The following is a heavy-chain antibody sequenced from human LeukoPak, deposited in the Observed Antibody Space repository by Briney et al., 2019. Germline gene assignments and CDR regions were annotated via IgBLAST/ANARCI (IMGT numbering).Heavy chain of an antibody. J-gene: IGHJ3*02. CDR1: GGTFSSYA. Sequence: EASVKVSCKASGGTFSSYATSWVRQAPGQGLEWMGGIIPIFGTANYAQKFQGRVTITTDESTSTAYMELSSLRSEDTAVYYCARDNAGAWAAFDIWGQGTMVTVSS. D-gene: IGHD2-21*02. V-gene: IGHV1-69*05. CDR2: IIPIFGTA. CDR3: ARDNAGAWAAFDI.